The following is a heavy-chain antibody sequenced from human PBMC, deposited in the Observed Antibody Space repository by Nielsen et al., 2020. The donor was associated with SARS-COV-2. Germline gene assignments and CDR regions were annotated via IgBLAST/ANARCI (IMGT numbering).Heavy chain of an antibody. CDR2: INHSGST. D-gene: IGHD6-13*01. J-gene: IGHJ6*02. CDR1: GGSFSGYY. Sequence: SETLSLTCAVYGGSFSGYYWSWIRQPPGKGLEWIGEINHSGSTNYNPSLKSRVTISVDTSKNQFSLKLSSVTAADTAVYYCARGDSSWYLTYYYYYYGMDVWGQGTTVTVSS. V-gene: IGHV4-34*01. CDR3: ARGDSSWYLTYYYYYYGMDV.